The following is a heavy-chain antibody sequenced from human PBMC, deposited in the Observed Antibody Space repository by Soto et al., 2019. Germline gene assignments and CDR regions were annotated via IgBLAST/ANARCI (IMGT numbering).Heavy chain of an antibody. Sequence: SETLSLTCTVSGGSISSGGYYWSWIRQHPGKGLEWIGYIYYSVSTYYNPSLKSRVTISVDTSKNQFSLKLSSVTAADTAVYYCASAEVIEPITIFGVVPYPFDCYGMDVWGQGTTVTVSS. CDR2: IYYSVST. J-gene: IGHJ6*02. CDR1: GGSISSGGYY. CDR3: ASAEVIEPITIFGVVPYPFDCYGMDV. V-gene: IGHV4-31*03. D-gene: IGHD3-3*01.